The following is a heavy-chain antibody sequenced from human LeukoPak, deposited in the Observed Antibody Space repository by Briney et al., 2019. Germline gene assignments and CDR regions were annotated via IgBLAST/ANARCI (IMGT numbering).Heavy chain of an antibody. V-gene: IGHV4-39*01. CDR1: GGSISSSGYY. Sequence: SETLSLTCTVSGGSISSSGYYWGWIRQPPGKGLEWIGSIHYGGSTYYNPSLKSRVTISVDTSKNQFSLKLTSVTAADTALYYCARPNAAGFTSAFDIWGQGTMVTVSS. CDR2: IHYGGST. J-gene: IGHJ3*02. CDR3: ARPNAAGFTSAFDI. D-gene: IGHD2-15*01.